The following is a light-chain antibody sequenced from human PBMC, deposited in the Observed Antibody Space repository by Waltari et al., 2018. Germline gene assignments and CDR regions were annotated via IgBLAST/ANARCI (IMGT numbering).Light chain of an antibody. CDR2: TNN. Sequence: QSVLTQPPSASGTPGQRVTISCSGRSSNIGGDPGSWYQQPPGTAPKPHLYTNNQRPSGVPDRFSGSKSGTTASLAISGLQSEDEAAYYCAAWDDSLDGWVFGGGTKLTVL. V-gene: IGLV1-44*01. J-gene: IGLJ3*02. CDR3: AAWDDSLDGWV. CDR1: SSNIGGDP.